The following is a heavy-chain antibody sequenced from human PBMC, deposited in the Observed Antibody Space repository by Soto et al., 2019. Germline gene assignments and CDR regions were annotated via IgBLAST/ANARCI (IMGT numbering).Heavy chain of an antibody. CDR3: ARDVPTPDIVVVPAAISYGMDV. V-gene: IGHV6-1*01. CDR1: GDSVSSNSAA. J-gene: IGHJ6*02. CDR2: TYYRSKWYN. D-gene: IGHD2-2*01. Sequence: PSQTLSLTCAISGDSVSSNSAAWNWIRQSPSRGLEWLGRTYYRSKWYNDYAVSVKSRITINPDTSKNQFSLQLNSVTPEDTAVYYCARDVPTPDIVVVPAAISYGMDVWGQGTTVTVS.